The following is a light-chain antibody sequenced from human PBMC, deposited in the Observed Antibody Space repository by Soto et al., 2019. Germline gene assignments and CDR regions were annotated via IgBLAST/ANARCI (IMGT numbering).Light chain of an antibody. J-gene: IGLJ2*01. V-gene: IGLV1-51*01. Sequence: QYVLTQPPSVSAAPGQQVTISCSGETSNIGNNYVSWYQQLPGTAPKLLMYDTNNRPSGIPDRFSGSKSGTSATLGITGLQTGDEAVYYCGAWDSSLSGVLFGGGTKLTVL. CDR3: GAWDSSLSGVL. CDR1: TSNIGNNY. CDR2: DTN.